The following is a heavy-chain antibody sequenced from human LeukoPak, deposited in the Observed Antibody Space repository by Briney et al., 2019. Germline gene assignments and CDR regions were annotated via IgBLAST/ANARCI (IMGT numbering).Heavy chain of an antibody. CDR1: GYTFTGYY. D-gene: IGHD3-3*01. V-gene: IGHV1-46*01. CDR2: INPSGGST. CDR3: ARVGSGLFDN. Sequence: ASVKVSCKASGYTFTGYYMHWVRQAPGQGLEWMGIINPSGGSTTYAHKFQGRVTMTRDTSTSTVYMELSSLRSEDTAVYYCARVGSGLFDNWGQGTLVTVSS. J-gene: IGHJ4*02.